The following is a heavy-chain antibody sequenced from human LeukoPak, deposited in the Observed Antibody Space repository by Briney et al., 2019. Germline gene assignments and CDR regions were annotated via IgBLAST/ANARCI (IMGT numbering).Heavy chain of an antibody. CDR1: GGSISSGGYY. D-gene: IGHD2-21*01. J-gene: IGHJ4*02. Sequence: PSETLSLTCTVSGGSISSGGYYWSWIRQHPGKGLEWIGYIYYSGSTYYNPSLKSRVTISVDTSKNQFPLKLSSVTAADTAVYYCARGDHYSRGVFDYWGQGTLVTVSS. CDR3: ARGDHYSRGVFDY. V-gene: IGHV4-31*03. CDR2: IYYSGST.